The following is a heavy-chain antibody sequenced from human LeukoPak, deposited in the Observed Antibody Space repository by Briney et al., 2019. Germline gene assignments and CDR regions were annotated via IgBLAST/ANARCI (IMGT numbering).Heavy chain of an antibody. CDR3: ARLGYYDSTGYDAFDI. J-gene: IGHJ3*02. D-gene: IGHD3-22*01. Sequence: SETLSLTCTVSGGSISSYYWSWIRQPPGKGLEWIGYIYYSGSTNYNPSLKGRVTISVDTSKNQFSLKLSSVTAADTAVYYCARLGYYDSTGYDAFDIWGQGTMVTVSS. CDR2: IYYSGST. V-gene: IGHV4-59*08. CDR1: GGSISSYY.